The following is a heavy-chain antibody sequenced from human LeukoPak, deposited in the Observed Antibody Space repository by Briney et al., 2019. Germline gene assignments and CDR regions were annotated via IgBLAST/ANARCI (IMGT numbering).Heavy chain of an antibody. CDR3: AGGVRVVLMVYARRDYFDY. CDR1: GFTFSSYW. D-gene: IGHD2-8*01. J-gene: IGHJ4*02. V-gene: IGHV3-74*01. CDR2: INSDGSST. Sequence: QAGGSLRLSCAASGFTFSSYWMHWVRQAPGKGLVWVSRINSDGSSTSYADSVKGRFTISRDNAKNSLYLQMNSLRAEDTAVYYCAGGVRVVLMVYARRDYFDYWGQGTLVTVSS.